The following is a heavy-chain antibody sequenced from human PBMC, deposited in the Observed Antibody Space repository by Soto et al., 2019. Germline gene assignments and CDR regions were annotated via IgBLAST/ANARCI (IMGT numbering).Heavy chain of an antibody. CDR3: AGWSIAARYGMDV. Sequence: QVQLVQSGAQVKKPGPSVKVTCKASGYTFTGYYMHWDRQAPGKGLEWMGWPNPNSGATNNRQKFQGWVTLTRDTSISTAYMELSRLKSDDTAVYYCAGWSIAARYGMDVWGQGTTVTGSS. D-gene: IGHD6-6*01. CDR2: PNPNSGAT. CDR1: GYTFTGYY. V-gene: IGHV1-2*04. J-gene: IGHJ6*02.